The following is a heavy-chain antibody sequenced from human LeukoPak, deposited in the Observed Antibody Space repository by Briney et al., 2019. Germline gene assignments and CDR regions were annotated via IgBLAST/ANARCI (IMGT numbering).Heavy chain of an antibody. V-gene: IGHV3-53*01. Sequence: GGSLRLSCIVSGFTVSNNYMSWVRQAPGKGLEWVSVIYTAGETYYADSVKGRFTISRDNSKNTLYLQMNSLRAEDTAVYYCAKVSIHYYDSSGFDYWGQGTLVTVSS. CDR1: GFTVSNNY. J-gene: IGHJ4*02. D-gene: IGHD3-22*01. CDR2: IYTAGET. CDR3: AKVSIHYYDSSGFDY.